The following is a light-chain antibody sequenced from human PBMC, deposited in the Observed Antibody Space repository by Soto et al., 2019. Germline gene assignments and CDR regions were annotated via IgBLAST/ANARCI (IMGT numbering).Light chain of an antibody. V-gene: IGLV1-44*01. J-gene: IGLJ1*01. CDR2: SNN. Sequence: QSVLTQPPSASGTPGQRVTISCSGSSSKIGSNTVSWYQQLPGTAPKLLIYSNNRRPSGVPERFSGSNSGTSASLAISGLQSEDEADYYCAAWDDSLNGFYVFGTGTKSPS. CDR3: AAWDDSLNGFYV. CDR1: SSKIGSNT.